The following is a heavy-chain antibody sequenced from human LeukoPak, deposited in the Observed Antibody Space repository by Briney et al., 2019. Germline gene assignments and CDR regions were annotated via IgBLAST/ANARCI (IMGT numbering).Heavy chain of an antibody. Sequence: GGSLRLSCSASGFIFSSYWMSWVRQAPGKGLEWVATIKQDASEKYYVDSVEGRFIISRDNSRNMLFLQMNSLRADDAAVYYCAKDLVVGALDYWGQGTLVTVSS. J-gene: IGHJ4*02. CDR1: GFIFSSYW. D-gene: IGHD1-26*01. V-gene: IGHV3-7*03. CDR3: AKDLVVGALDY. CDR2: IKQDASEK.